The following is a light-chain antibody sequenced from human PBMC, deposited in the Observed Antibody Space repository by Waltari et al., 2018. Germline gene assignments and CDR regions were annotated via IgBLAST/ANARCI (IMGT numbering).Light chain of an antibody. CDR3: QSYTSSAV. J-gene: IGLJ3*02. Sequence: NFLLTQPHSVSESPGTTVIISCTRSGGSIVNNYVQWYQHRPGSAPSIVIYEDDQRPSGVPDRFSGSIDSSSNSASLTISGLKTEDEADYYCQSYTSSAVFGGGTKL. V-gene: IGLV6-57*04. CDR1: GGSIVNNY. CDR2: EDD.